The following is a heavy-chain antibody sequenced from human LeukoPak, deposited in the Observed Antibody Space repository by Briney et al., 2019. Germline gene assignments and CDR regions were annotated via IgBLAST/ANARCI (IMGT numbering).Heavy chain of an antibody. CDR3: ARDLITFDFWSGYPYFDY. V-gene: IGHV1-46*01. J-gene: IGHJ4*02. CDR1: GYTFTSYY. CDR2: INPSGGST. Sequence: GASVKVSCKASGYTFTSYYMHWVRQAPGQGLEWMGIINPSGGSTSYAQKFQGRVTMTRDTSTSTVYMELRSLRSDDTAVYYCARDLITFDFWSGYPYFDYWGQGTLVTVSS. D-gene: IGHD3-3*01.